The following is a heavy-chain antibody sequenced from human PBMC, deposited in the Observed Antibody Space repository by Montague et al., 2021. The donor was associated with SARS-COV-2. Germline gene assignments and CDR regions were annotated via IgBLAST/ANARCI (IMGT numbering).Heavy chain of an antibody. CDR3: ARGDTMVRGVIIVD. CDR2: ISCDGSNK. D-gene: IGHD3-10*01. CDR1: GFTFSSYA. Sequence: SLRLSCAASGFTFSSYAMHWVRQAPGKGLEWVAVISCDGSNKYYADSVKGRFTISRDNSKNTLYLQMNSLRAEDTAVYYCARGDTMVRGVIIVDWGQGTLVTVSS. J-gene: IGHJ4*02. V-gene: IGHV3-30*04.